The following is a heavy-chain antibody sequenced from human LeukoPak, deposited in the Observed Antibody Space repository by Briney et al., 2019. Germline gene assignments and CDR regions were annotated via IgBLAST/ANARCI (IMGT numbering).Heavy chain of an antibody. Sequence: PSETLSLTCTISGGSIGGDHWSWIRQAPGEGLEWIDYISYTGSTSYNPSLRSRVTISLNTPENQFSLRLTSVTAADTAVYYCARAVTGTSLVDFWGQGTLVAVSS. CDR2: ISYTGST. CDR3: ARAVTGTSLVDF. J-gene: IGHJ4*02. V-gene: IGHV4-59*08. D-gene: IGHD6-19*01. CDR1: GGSIGGDH.